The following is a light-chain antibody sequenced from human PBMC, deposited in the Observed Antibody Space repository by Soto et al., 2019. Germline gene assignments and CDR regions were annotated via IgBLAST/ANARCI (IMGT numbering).Light chain of an antibody. Sequence: EIVLTQSPGTLSLSPGERATLSCRASQSVSSIYLAWYQQKPGQAPRLLIYGASSRAPGIPDRFSGSGSGTDFTLTLSRLESEDFAVYYCQQFGTSPFTFGQGTKLEIK. J-gene: IGKJ2*01. CDR3: QQFGTSPFT. CDR1: QSVSSIY. V-gene: IGKV3-20*01. CDR2: GAS.